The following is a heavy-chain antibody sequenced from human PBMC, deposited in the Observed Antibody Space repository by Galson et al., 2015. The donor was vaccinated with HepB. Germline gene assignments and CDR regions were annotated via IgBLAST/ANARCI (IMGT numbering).Heavy chain of an antibody. D-gene: IGHD3-10*01. CDR1: GDSVSTNSGA. V-gene: IGHV6-1*01. Sequence: CAISGDSVSTNSGAWNWIRQSPSRGLEWLGRIFYRSKWYYEYALSLRSRITINADTSKNQFSLQVNSVTPEDTAVYYCARDGRGYGSGSFDLAYWGQGTLVTVSS. CDR3: ARDGRGYGSGSFDLAY. CDR2: IFYRSKWYY. J-gene: IGHJ4*02.